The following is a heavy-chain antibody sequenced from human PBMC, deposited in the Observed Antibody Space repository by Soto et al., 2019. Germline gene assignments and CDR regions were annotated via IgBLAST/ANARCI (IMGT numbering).Heavy chain of an antibody. CDR2: IKSKTDGGTT. Sequence: GGSLRLSCAASGFTFSNAWMSWVRQAPGKGLEWGGRIKSKTDGGTTDYAAPVKGRFTISRDDSKNTLYLQMNSLKTEDTAVYYCTTGLSPRYFDWLFPTDYYYYGMDVWGQGTTVTVSS. D-gene: IGHD3-9*01. J-gene: IGHJ6*02. V-gene: IGHV3-15*01. CDR1: GFTFSNAW. CDR3: TTGLSPRYFDWLFPTDYYYYGMDV.